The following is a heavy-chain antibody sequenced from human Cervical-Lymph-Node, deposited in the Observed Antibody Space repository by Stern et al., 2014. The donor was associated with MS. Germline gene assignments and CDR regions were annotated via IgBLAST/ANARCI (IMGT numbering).Heavy chain of an antibody. CDR1: GYNFRNYA. CDR2: INTNTGNP. V-gene: IGHV7-4-1*02. CDR3: ASRGAGEFGVSPTGS. D-gene: IGHD2-8*01. Sequence: QVQLVQSGSELKKPGASVKISCKASGYNFRNYAMNWVRQAPGRGLEWMGWINTNTGNPLYAQGFTGRFVFSLDASVNTAYLKISGLKTEDTAVYYCASRGAGEFGVSPTGSWGQGTLVTVSS. J-gene: IGHJ5*02.